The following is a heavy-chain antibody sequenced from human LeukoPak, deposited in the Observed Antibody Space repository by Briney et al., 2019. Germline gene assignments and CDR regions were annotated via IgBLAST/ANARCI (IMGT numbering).Heavy chain of an antibody. V-gene: IGHV3-30*18. D-gene: IGHD6-19*01. J-gene: IGHJ4*02. Sequence: PGGSLRLSCAASGFTFSSSAMSWVRQAPGKGLEWVAVISYDGSNKYYADSVKGRFTISRDNSKNTLYLQMNSLRAEDTAVYYCAKDERPNSSGWYYVFDYWGQGTLVTVSS. CDR2: ISYDGSNK. CDR3: AKDERPNSSGWYYVFDY. CDR1: GFTFSSSA.